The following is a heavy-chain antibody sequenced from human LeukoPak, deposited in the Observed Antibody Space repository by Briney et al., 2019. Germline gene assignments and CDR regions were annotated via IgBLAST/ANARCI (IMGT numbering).Heavy chain of an antibody. CDR2: INPSGGST. Sequence: GASVKVSCKASGGTFSSYAISWVRQAPGQGLEWMGIINPSGGSTSYAQKFQGRVTMTRDMSTSTVYMELSSLRSEDTAVYYCARESQGYSSSFPDYWGQGTLVTVSS. CDR3: ARESQGYSSSFPDY. D-gene: IGHD6-13*01. CDR1: GGTFSSYA. V-gene: IGHV1-46*01. J-gene: IGHJ4*02.